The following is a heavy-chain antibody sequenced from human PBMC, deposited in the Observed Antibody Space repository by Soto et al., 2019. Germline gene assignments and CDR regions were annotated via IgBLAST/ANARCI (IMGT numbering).Heavy chain of an antibody. V-gene: IGHV4-4*02. D-gene: IGHD3-16*01. Sequence: QVQLQESGPGLVKPSGTLSLTCAVSGDSVHSRNWWSWVRQPPGKGLEWIGEIYHSGSTNYNPSLKSRXXIXVXXSKNQFPLKLSSVTAADTAVYYCARQSWGTETFDYWGQGTLVTVSS. CDR3: ARQSWGTETFDY. J-gene: IGHJ4*02. CDR1: GDSVHSRNW. CDR2: IYHSGST.